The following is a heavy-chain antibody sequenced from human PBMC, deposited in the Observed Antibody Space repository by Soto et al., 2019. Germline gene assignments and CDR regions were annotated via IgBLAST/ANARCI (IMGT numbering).Heavy chain of an antibody. D-gene: IGHD1-26*01. V-gene: IGHV3-9*01. Sequence: EVQLVESGGGLVQPGRSLRLSCAASGFTFDDYAMHWVRQAPGKGLEWVSGISWNSGSIGYADSVKGRFTISRDNAKNSLYLQMNSLRAEDTALYYCAKGYYSGSYLLDYFDYWGQGTLVTVSS. CDR1: GFTFDDYA. CDR3: AKGYYSGSYLLDYFDY. J-gene: IGHJ4*02. CDR2: ISWNSGSI.